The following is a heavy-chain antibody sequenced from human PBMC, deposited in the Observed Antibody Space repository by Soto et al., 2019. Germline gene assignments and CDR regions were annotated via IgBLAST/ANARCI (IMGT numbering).Heavy chain of an antibody. V-gene: IGHV3-7*01. CDR2: IKQGGIEK. CDR3: LVTTSAFDI. Sequence: SGGDLAQPGGSLRLSCAASGFTLSNFWVNWVRQAPGKGLEWVANIKQGGIEKNYVDSVKGRFTISRDDTKNSLFLQMNNLRAEDTAVYYCLVTTSAFDIWGRGTTVTVSS. D-gene: IGHD4-17*01. CDR1: GFTLSNFW. J-gene: IGHJ3*02.